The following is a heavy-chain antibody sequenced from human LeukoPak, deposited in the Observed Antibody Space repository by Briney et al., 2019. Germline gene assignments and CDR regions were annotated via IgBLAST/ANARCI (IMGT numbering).Heavy chain of an antibody. CDR2: IYTSGST. Sequence: SQTLSLTCTVSGGSISSGSYCWSWIRQPAGKGLEWIGRIYTSGSTNYNPSLKSRVTISVDTSKNQFSLKLSSVTAADTAVYYCARSGAAMVIAFFDYWGQGTLVTVSP. CDR1: GGSISSGSYC. V-gene: IGHV4-61*02. D-gene: IGHD5-18*01. CDR3: ARSGAAMVIAFFDY. J-gene: IGHJ4*02.